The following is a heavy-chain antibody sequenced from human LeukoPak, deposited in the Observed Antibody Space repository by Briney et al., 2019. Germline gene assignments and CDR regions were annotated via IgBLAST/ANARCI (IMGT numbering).Heavy chain of an antibody. J-gene: IGHJ4*02. CDR1: GGSISSYY. Sequence: SETLSLTCTVSGGSISSYYWSWMRQPPGKGLEWIGYIYYSGSTNYNPSLKSRVTISVDTSKNQFSLKLSSVTAADTAVYYCARQGYSYGTDYWGQGTLVTVSS. D-gene: IGHD5-18*01. CDR2: IYYSGST. V-gene: IGHV4-59*08. CDR3: ARQGYSYGTDY.